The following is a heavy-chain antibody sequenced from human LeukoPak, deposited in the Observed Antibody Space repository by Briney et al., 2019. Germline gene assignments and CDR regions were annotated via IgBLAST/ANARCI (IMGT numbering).Heavy chain of an antibody. CDR2: INPNSGGT. Sequence: ASVKVSCKASGYTFTGYYMHWVRQAPGQGLEWMGWINPNSGGTNYAQKFQGRVTMTTDKSTSTAYMDLKSLRSDDTALYYCARSNVRFLEWLLGYWGQGTLVTVSS. CDR3: ARSNVRFLEWLLGY. V-gene: IGHV1-2*02. CDR1: GYTFTGYY. D-gene: IGHD3-3*01. J-gene: IGHJ4*02.